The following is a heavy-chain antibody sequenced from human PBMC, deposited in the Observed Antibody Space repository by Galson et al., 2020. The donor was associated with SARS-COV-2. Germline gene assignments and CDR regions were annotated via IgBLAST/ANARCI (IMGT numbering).Heavy chain of an antibody. Sequence: ESGPTLVKPTQTLTLTCTFSGFSLRASGMCVNWIRQPPGKALEWLARIDWDDDEYYNPSLKARLTISKDTSKNQVVLTMTNMDPVDTATYYCARIDSSGCRGNYWGQGTLVTVSS. CDR2: IDWDDDE. CDR1: GFSLRASGMC. D-gene: IGHD6-19*01. J-gene: IGHJ4*02. V-gene: IGHV2-70*11. CDR3: ARIDSSGCRGNY.